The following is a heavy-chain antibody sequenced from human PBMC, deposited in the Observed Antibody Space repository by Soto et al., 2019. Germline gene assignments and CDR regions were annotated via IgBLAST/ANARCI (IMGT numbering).Heavy chain of an antibody. CDR1: GFTFSSYS. CDR3: ARFGAVAGTALLDY. J-gene: IGHJ4*02. CDR2: ISSSSSTI. Sequence: EVQLVESGGGLVQPGGSLRLSCAASGFTFSSYSMNWVRQAPGKGLEWVSYISSSSSTIYYADSVKGRFTISRDNAKNASYLQMNSLRAEDTAVYYCARFGAVAGTALLDYWGQGTLVTVSS. D-gene: IGHD6-19*01. V-gene: IGHV3-48*01.